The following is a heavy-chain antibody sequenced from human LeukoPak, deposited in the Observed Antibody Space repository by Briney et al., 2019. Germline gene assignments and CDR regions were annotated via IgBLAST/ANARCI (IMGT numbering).Heavy chain of an antibody. V-gene: IGHV4-31*01. D-gene: IGHD3-10*01. CDR1: GGSISSGVSF. J-gene: IGHJ5*02. CDR3: ARATPPRSESEFYP. Sequence: PLSLTCTLSGGSISSGVSFGSCIRQHPGKGLEWIGYMFLGGKTIYNPSSKSPATTSINTSKNQFSRKRTSVTAADTAVYYCARATPPRSESEFYPWGQGALVTVSS. CDR2: MFLGGKT.